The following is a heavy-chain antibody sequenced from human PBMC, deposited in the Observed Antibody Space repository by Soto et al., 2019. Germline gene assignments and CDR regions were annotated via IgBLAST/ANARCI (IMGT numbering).Heavy chain of an antibody. D-gene: IGHD2-8*01. CDR2: ISSSSSTI. V-gene: IGHV3-48*01. Sequence: GGSLRLSCAASGFSFSSYSMNWVRQAPGKGLEWVSYISSSSSTIYYVDSVKGRFTISRDNSKNTLYLEMNSLRAEDTAVYYCARRTNGYFAYWGRGALVTVSS. J-gene: IGHJ4*02. CDR3: ARRTNGYFAY. CDR1: GFSFSSYS.